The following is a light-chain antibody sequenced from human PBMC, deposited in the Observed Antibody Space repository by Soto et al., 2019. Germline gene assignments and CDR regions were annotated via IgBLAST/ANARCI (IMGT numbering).Light chain of an antibody. CDR1: QSISSW. CDR2: KAS. J-gene: IGKJ1*01. V-gene: IGKV1-5*03. Sequence: DIQITQSPSTLSASVGDSVTITCRASQSISSWLAWYQQKPGKAPKLLIYKASSLESGVPSRFSGSGSGTEFTLTISSLQPDDFATYYCQQYNSYPWTVGQGTKVEI. CDR3: QQYNSYPWT.